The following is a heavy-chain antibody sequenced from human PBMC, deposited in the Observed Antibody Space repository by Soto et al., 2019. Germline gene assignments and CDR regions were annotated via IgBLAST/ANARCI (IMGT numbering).Heavy chain of an antibody. Sequence: QLQLQESGSGLVKPSQTLSLTCAVSGGSISSGGYSWSWIRQPPGKGLEWIGYIYHSGSTYYNPSLKRRVTISVDRSKIQFSLKLSSVTAADTAVYYCARGVAVVVTAYFDYWGQGTLVTVSS. D-gene: IGHD2-21*02. CDR2: IYHSGST. CDR3: ARGVAVVVTAYFDY. J-gene: IGHJ4*02. V-gene: IGHV4-30-2*01. CDR1: GGSISSGGYS.